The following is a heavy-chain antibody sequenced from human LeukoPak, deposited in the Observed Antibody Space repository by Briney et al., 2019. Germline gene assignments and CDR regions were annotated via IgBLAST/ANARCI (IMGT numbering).Heavy chain of an antibody. D-gene: IGHD6-19*01. CDR1: GGSISSSSYY. CDR3: ARGPSAGYSSGWYYFDY. CDR2: IYYSGST. Sequence: SETLSLTCTVSGGSISSSSYYWGWIRQPPGKGLEWIGSIYYSGSTYYNPSLKSRVTISVDTSKNQFSLKLSSVTAADTAVYYCARGPSAGYSSGWYYFDYWGQGTLVTVSS. V-gene: IGHV4-39*01. J-gene: IGHJ4*02.